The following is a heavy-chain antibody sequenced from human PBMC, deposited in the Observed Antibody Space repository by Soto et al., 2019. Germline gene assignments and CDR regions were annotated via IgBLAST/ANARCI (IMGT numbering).Heavy chain of an antibody. CDR1: GGSISSGDYY. CDR2: IYYSGST. Sequence: QVQLQESGPGLVKPSQTLSLTCTVSGGSISSGDYYWSWIRQPPGKGLEWIGYIYYSGSTSYNPSHQSRVTISVDTSRNQFSLKLSSVTAADTAVYYCARVGFGELLAHGMDVWGQGTTVTVSS. D-gene: IGHD3-10*01. CDR3: ARVGFGELLAHGMDV. J-gene: IGHJ6*02. V-gene: IGHV4-30-4*01.